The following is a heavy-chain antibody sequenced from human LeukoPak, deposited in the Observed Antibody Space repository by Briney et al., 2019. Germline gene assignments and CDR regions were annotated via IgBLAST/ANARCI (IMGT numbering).Heavy chain of an antibody. CDR3: ARDSPHSSWYYGMDV. Sequence: GSLRLSYAASGFTFSSYWMSWVRQAPGKGLEWVANIKQDGSEKYYVDSVKGRFTISRDNAKNSLYLQMNSLRAEDTAVYYCARDSPHSSWYYGMDVWGQGTTVTVSS. J-gene: IGHJ6*02. V-gene: IGHV3-7*03. D-gene: IGHD6-13*01. CDR1: GFTFSSYW. CDR2: IKQDGSEK.